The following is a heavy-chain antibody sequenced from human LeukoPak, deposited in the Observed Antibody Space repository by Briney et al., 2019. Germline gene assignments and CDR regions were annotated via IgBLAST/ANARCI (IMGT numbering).Heavy chain of an antibody. CDR3: ARDGSLPDY. CDR2: IVSDGSST. V-gene: IGHV3-74*01. Sequence: GGSLRLSCAASGFTFSNYWMHWVRQTPGKGLVWVSRIVSDGSSTSYADSVKDRFTISRDNAKNTLYLQMNSLRAEDTAVYYCARDGSLPDYWGQGTLVTVSS. J-gene: IGHJ4*02. CDR1: GFTFSNYW.